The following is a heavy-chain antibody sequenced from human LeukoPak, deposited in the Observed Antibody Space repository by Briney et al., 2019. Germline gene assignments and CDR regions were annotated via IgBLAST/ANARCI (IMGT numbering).Heavy chain of an antibody. CDR3: ARKFLTGRLIDY. J-gene: IGHJ4*02. CDR2: ISYDGSNE. D-gene: IGHD7-27*01. V-gene: IGHV3-30*03. Sequence: GGSLRLSCAASGFTFSNYGMHWVRQAPGKGLEWVAVISYDGSNEYYADSVKGRFAISRDTSKNTLYLQMNGLRAEDTALYYCARKFLTGRLIDYWGQGTLVIVSS. CDR1: GFTFSNYG.